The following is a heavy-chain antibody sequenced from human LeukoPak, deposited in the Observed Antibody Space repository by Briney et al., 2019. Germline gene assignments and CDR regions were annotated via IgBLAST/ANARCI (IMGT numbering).Heavy chain of an antibody. CDR2: ISGGGGST. J-gene: IGHJ4*02. V-gene: IGHV3-43*02. Sequence: PGGSLRLSCAASGFTFDDYAMHWLRQAPGKGLEWVFFISGGGGSTYYEESVKGRFTISRDNSKNSMYLQMNSLRTEDTALYYCAKIGYGDREFDYWGQGTLVTVSS. CDR1: GFTFDDYA. CDR3: AKIGYGDREFDY. D-gene: IGHD4-17*01.